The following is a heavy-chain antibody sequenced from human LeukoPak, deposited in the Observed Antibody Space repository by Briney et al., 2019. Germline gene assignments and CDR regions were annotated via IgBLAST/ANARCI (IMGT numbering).Heavy chain of an antibody. CDR3: ARDLRYYDILTGNNYYYYYYGMDV. V-gene: IGHV4-34*01. J-gene: IGHJ6*02. CDR2: INHSGST. CDR1: GGSFSGYY. D-gene: IGHD3-9*01. Sequence: PSETLSLTCAVYGGSFSGYYWSWIRQPPGKGLEWIGEINHSGSTNYNPSLKSRVTMSVDTSKNQFSLKLSSVTAADTAVYYCARDLRYYDILTGNNYYYYYYGMDVWGQGTTVTVSS.